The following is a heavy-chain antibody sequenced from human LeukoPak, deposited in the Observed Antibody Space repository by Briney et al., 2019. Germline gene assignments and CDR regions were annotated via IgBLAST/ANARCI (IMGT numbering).Heavy chain of an antibody. V-gene: IGHV7-4-1*02. D-gene: IGHD6-19*01. J-gene: IGHJ4*02. CDR2: INSNTGNS. Sequence: VASVKVSCKASGYTFTSYAMNWVRQAPGQGLEWMGWINSNTGNSTYAQGFTGRFVFSLDTSVSTAYLQISSLKAEDTAVYYCARGPIAVAGTWLDYWGQGTLVTVSS. CDR3: ARGPIAVAGTWLDY. CDR1: GYTFTSYA.